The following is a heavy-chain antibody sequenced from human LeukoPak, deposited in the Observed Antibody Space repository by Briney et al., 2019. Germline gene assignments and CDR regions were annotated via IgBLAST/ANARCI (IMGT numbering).Heavy chain of an antibody. D-gene: IGHD6-19*01. J-gene: IGHJ5*02. V-gene: IGHV3-74*01. CDR1: GLTFSSHW. Sequence: GGSLRLSCAASGLTFSSHWMHWVRQAPGKGLVWVSRITNDGSSTTYADSVKGRFTISRDNSKNTLYLQMNSLRAEDTAVYYCAKVKWLVTGNWFDPWGQGTLVTVSS. CDR3: AKVKWLVTGNWFDP. CDR2: ITNDGSST.